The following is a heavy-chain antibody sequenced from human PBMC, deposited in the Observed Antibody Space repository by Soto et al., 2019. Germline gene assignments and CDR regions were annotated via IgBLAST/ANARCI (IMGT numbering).Heavy chain of an antibody. CDR3: AKELQFSGWLSAQTFDY. D-gene: IGHD6-19*01. J-gene: IGHJ4*02. CDR1: GFTFSSHA. Sequence: GGSLRLSCAVSGFTFSSHAMSWVRQAPGKGLECVSSITGSGDSTYYADSVKGRFTISRDKSKSTLYLQMNSLRAEDTAVYYCAKELQFSGWLSAQTFDYWGQGTQVTVSS. CDR2: ITGSGDST. V-gene: IGHV3-23*01.